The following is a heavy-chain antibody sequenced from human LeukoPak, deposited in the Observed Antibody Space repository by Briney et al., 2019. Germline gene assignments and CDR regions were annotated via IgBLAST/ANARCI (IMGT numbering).Heavy chain of an antibody. CDR2: VYHIGTT. Sequence: SETLSLPCGVSGSSFSGGYYRGWVRPAPGKGLEWIGNVYHIGTTYINPSLRTRVSLSAATSKKQFFLTLKSVTAADTAVYFCVDLQPGGAFDVWGPGTVVTVSS. CDR3: VDLQPGGAFDV. CDR1: GSSFSGGYY. V-gene: IGHV4-38-2*01. J-gene: IGHJ3*01. D-gene: IGHD4-11*01.